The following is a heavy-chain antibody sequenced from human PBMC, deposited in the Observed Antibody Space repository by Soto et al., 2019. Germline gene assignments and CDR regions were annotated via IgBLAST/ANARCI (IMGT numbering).Heavy chain of an antibody. CDR2: IYPGDSDT. Sequence: KISCKGSGYSFTSYWIGWARQMPGKGLEWMGIIYPGDSDTRYSPSFQGQVTISADKSISTAYLQWSSLKASDTAMYYCARQRYCSGGSCYQNWFDPWGQGTLVTVSS. V-gene: IGHV5-51*01. J-gene: IGHJ5*02. CDR3: ARQRYCSGGSCYQNWFDP. D-gene: IGHD2-15*01. CDR1: GYSFTSYW.